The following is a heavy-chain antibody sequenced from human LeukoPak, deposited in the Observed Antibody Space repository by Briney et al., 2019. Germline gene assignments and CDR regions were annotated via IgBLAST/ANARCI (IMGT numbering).Heavy chain of an antibody. CDR1: GYTFTSYG. Sequence: ASVKVSCKASGYTFTSYGISWVRQAPGQGLGWMGWISAYNGNTNYAQKLQGRVTMTTDTSTSTAYMELRSLRSDDTAVYYCARDQEGVPRHYYYYGMDVWGQGTTVTVSS. V-gene: IGHV1-18*01. CDR2: ISAYNGNT. J-gene: IGHJ6*02. CDR3: ARDQEGVPRHYYYYGMDV.